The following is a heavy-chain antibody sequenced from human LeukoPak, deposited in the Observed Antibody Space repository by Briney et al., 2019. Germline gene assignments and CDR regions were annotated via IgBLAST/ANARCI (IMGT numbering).Heavy chain of an antibody. J-gene: IGHJ4*02. D-gene: IGHD1-26*01. CDR1: GFTFSSYA. V-gene: IGHV3-23*01. CDR2: ISGSGTGT. Sequence: GGSLRLSCAASGFTFSSYAMHWVRQAPGKGLEWVSGISGSGTGTYYADSVKGRFTISRDNSKNTLYLQMNSLRAEDTAMYYCAKGVESGSYVYLDHWGQGILVTVSA. CDR3: AKGVESGSYVYLDH.